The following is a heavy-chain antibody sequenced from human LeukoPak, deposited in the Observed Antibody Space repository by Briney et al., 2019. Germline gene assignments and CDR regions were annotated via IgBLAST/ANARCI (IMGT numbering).Heavy chain of an antibody. CDR3: ARDLNWETY. J-gene: IGHJ4*02. V-gene: IGHV3-7*01. CDR1: GFTFSSYW. D-gene: IGHD7-27*01. Sequence: PGGSLRLSCGASGFTFSSYWMSWVRQAPGKGLEWVANIKQDGREKYYVDSVKGRFTISRDNAKDSLYLQMNSLRAEDTAVYYCARDLNWETYWGQGTLVSVSS. CDR2: IKQDGREK.